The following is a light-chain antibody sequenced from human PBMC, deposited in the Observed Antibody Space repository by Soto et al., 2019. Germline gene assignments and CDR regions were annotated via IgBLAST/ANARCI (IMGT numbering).Light chain of an antibody. CDR3: QQYGSSPRT. CDR1: QSVTSSY. V-gene: IGKV3-20*01. CDR2: GAS. J-gene: IGKJ2*01. Sequence: EIVLTQSPGTLYLSPGERATLSCRASQSVTSSYLAWYQQRPGQAPRLLISGASSRATGIPDRFSGSGSGTDFTLTISRLEPEDFAVYYCQQYGSSPRTFGQGTKLEIK.